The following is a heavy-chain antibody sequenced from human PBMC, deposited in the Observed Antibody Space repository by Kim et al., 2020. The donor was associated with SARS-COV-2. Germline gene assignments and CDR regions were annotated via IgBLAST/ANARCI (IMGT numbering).Heavy chain of an antibody. CDR3: ARGVTRGSGWY. CDR1: GFTFTTYW. D-gene: IGHD6-19*01. J-gene: IGHJ2*01. CDR2: IDQDGGGK. Sequence: GGSLRLSCAASGFTFTTYWMSWVRQAPGKGLEWVANIDQDGGGKYYVGSVKGRFTISRDKAMNSLYLQMDSLGAEDTAVYYCARGVTRGSGWY. V-gene: IGHV3-7*01.